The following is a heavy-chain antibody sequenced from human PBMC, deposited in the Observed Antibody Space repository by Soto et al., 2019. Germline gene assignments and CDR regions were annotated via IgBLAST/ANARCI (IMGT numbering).Heavy chain of an antibody. Sequence: EVQLVESGGSLVQPGGSLRLSCAASGFTFSSHWMHWVRQAPGKGLVWVSRINSDGSSTTYADSVKGRFTFSRDNAKNTLYRQMNSLRAEDTAIYYCARDEGYGYGVDYWGQGTLVTVSS. CDR2: INSDGSST. D-gene: IGHD5-18*01. CDR3: ARDEGYGYGVDY. V-gene: IGHV3-74*01. J-gene: IGHJ4*02. CDR1: GFTFSSHW.